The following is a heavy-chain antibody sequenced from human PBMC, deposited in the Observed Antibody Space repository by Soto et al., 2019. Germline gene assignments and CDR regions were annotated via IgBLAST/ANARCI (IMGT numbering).Heavy chain of an antibody. CDR3: ATSRGDMYYYMDV. D-gene: IGHD3-16*01. J-gene: IGHJ6*04. V-gene: IGHV3-64*01. CDR1: GFTLSSHA. CDR2: ISIRGDIT. Sequence: GGSLRLSCAASGFTLSSHALHWVRQAPGKGLEYVSYISIRGDITYYANFAKGRFTIRRDNSKNTLDLQMGSLRADDTALYYCATSRGDMYYYMDVWGKGTTVTVSS.